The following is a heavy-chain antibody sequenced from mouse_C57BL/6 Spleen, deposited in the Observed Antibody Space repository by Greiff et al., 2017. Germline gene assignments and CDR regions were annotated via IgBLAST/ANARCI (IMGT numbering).Heavy chain of an antibody. CDR3: AIITTVAYYYAMDY. CDR1: GYTFTDYN. D-gene: IGHD1-1*01. CDR2: INPNNGGT. Sequence: EVQLQQSGPELVKPGASVKMSCKASGYTFTDYNMHWVKQSHGKSLEWIGYINPNNGGTSYNQKFKGKATLTVNKSSSTAYMELRSLTSEDSAVYYCAIITTVAYYYAMDYWGQGTSVTVSS. V-gene: IGHV1-22*01. J-gene: IGHJ4*01.